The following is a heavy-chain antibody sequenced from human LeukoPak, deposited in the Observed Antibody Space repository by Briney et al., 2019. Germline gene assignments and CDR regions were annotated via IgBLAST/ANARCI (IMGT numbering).Heavy chain of an antibody. D-gene: IGHD5-18*01. CDR2: INSDGSST. V-gene: IGHV3-74*01. J-gene: IGHJ3*02. CDR3: AKDSDSRVDTADAFDI. Sequence: GGSLRLSCAASGFTFSSYWMHWVRQAPGKGLVWVSRINSDGSSTSYADSVKGRFTISRDNAKNSLYLQMNSLRAEDMALYYCAKDSDSRVDTADAFDIWGQGTMVTVSS. CDR1: GFTFSSYW.